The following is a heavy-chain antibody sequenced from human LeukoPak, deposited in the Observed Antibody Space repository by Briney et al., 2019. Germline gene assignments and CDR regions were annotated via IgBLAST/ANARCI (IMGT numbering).Heavy chain of an antibody. CDR1: GGSISSYY. CDR2: IYYSGST. V-gene: IGHV4-59*01. Sequence: PSETLSLTCTVSGGSISSYYWSWIRQPPGKGLEWIGYIYYSGSTNYNPSLKSRVTISVDTSKNQFSLKLSSVTAADTAVYYCAREGRVRGYSYGSLDAFDIWGQGTMVTVSS. D-gene: IGHD5-18*01. CDR3: AREGRVRGYSYGSLDAFDI. J-gene: IGHJ3*02.